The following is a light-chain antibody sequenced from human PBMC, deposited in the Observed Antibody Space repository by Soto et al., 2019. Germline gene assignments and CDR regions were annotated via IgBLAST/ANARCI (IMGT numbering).Light chain of an antibody. CDR3: QQYNNYSRT. V-gene: IGKV1-5*03. CDR1: QSISNW. J-gene: IGKJ1*01. Sequence: DIQMTQSPSTLSSSVGDRVTITCRASQSISNWLAWYQQRPGKAPKLLIYKASSLDSGVPSRFSGSGSGTEFTLTISSLQPDDFATYYCQQYNNYSRTFGQGTKVEIK. CDR2: KAS.